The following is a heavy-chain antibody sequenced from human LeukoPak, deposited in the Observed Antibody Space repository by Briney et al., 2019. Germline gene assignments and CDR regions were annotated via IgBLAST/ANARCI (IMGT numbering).Heavy chain of an antibody. V-gene: IGHV4-59*01. CDR3: ARGEGASWWFDY. D-gene: IGHD6-13*01. CDR2: IYYSGST. J-gene: IGHJ4*02. CDR1: GGSISSYY. Sequence: SETLSLTCTVSGGSISSYYWSWIRQPPGKGLEWIGYIYYSGSTNYNTSLKSRVTMSVDTSTNQFSLNLSSVTAADTAIYYCARGEGASWWFDYWGQGTLVTVSS.